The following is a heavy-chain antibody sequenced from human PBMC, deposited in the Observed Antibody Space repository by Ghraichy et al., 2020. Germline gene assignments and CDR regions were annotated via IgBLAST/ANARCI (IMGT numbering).Heavy chain of an antibody. J-gene: IGHJ4*02. CDR1: GFTFSSYW. CDR3: AREGLYSSSWHLDY. D-gene: IGHD6-13*01. V-gene: IGHV3-74*01. CDR2: INSDGSST. Sequence: GGSLRLSCAASGFTFSSYWMHWVRQAPGKGLVWVSRINSDGSSTSYADSVKGRFTISRDNAKNTLYLQMNSLRAEDTAVYYCAREGLYSSSWHLDYWGQGTLVTVAS.